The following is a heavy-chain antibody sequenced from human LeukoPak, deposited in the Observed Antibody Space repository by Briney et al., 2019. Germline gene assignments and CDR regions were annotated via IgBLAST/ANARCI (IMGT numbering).Heavy chain of an antibody. CDR2: INPNSGGT. J-gene: IGHJ6*04. D-gene: IGHD2-2*02. CDR3: ASRTPSYCSSTSCYRDV. CDR1: GYTFTGYY. Sequence: ASVKVSCKASGYTFTGYYMHWVRQAPGQGLEWMGWINPNSGGTNYAQKFQGRVTMTRDTSISTAYMELSRLRPDDTAVYYCASRTPSYCSSTSCYRDVWGKGTTVTVSS. V-gene: IGHV1-2*02.